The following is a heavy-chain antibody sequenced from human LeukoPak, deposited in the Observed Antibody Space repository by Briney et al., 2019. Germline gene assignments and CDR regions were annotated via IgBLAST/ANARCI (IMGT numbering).Heavy chain of an antibody. Sequence: SQTLSLTCAVSGGSISSGAYSWSWIRQPPGKGLEWIGYIYYGGSTNYNPSLKSRVTISVDRSKNQFSLKLHSVTAADTAVYYCARESHYDSSGYNYFDYWGQGTLVTVSS. D-gene: IGHD3-22*01. CDR1: GGSISSGAYS. CDR3: ARESHYDSSGYNYFDY. V-gene: IGHV4-30-2*01. CDR2: IYYGGST. J-gene: IGHJ4*02.